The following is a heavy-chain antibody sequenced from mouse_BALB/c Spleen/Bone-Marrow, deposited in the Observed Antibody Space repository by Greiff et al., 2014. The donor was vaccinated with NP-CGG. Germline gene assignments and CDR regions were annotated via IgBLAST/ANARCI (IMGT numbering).Heavy chain of an antibody. V-gene: IGHV5-17*02. CDR1: GFTFSSFG. CDR3: ARSGSSSGYFDY. D-gene: IGHD1-1*01. J-gene: IGHJ2*01. Sequence: EVMLVESGGGLVQPGGSRKLSCAASGFTFSSFGMHWVRQAPEKGLEWVAYISSGSSTIYYADIVMGRFTISRDNPKNTLFLQMTSLRSEDTAMYYCARSGSSSGYFDYWGQGTTLTVSS. CDR2: ISSGSSTI.